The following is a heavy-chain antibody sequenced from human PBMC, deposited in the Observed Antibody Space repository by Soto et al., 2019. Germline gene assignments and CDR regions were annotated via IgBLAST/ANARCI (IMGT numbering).Heavy chain of an antibody. CDR3: ERYTMEAYYRGMDV. J-gene: IGHJ6*02. V-gene: IGHV4-4*02. CDR2: IYHTGNT. D-gene: IGHD3-3*01. Sequence: SETLSLTCTVSGASISSSHYWTWVRQTPGKGLEWIGEIYHTGNTNYNPSLKSRVTLSLDKSKNQLSLRLNSVTAADTAVFYCERYTMEAYYRGMDVWGQGTTVTVSS. CDR1: GASISSSHY.